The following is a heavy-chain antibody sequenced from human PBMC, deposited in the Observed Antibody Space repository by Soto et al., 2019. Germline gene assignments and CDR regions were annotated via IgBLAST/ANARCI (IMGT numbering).Heavy chain of an antibody. CDR1: GGTFSSYA. J-gene: IGHJ5*02. V-gene: IGHV1-69*01. CDR3: ARASWELLRWGDNWFDP. CDR2: IIPIFGTA. Sequence: QVQLVQSGAEVKKPGSSVKVSCKASGGTFSSYAISWVRQAPGQGLEWMGGIIPIFGTANYAQKFQGRVMITADESTSTAYMELSSLRSEDTAVYYCARASWELLRWGDNWFDPWGQGTLVTVSS. D-gene: IGHD1-26*01.